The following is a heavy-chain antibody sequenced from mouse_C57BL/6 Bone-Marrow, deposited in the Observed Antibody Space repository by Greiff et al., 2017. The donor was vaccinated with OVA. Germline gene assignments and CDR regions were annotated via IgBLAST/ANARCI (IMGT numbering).Heavy chain of an antibody. D-gene: IGHD5-5*01. Sequence: VKLQQPGAELVKPGASVKLSCKASGYTFTSYWMHWVKQRPGQGLEWIGMIHPNSGSTNYNEKFKSKATLTVDKSSSTAYMQLSSLTSEDSAVYYCARAYLYYFDYWGQGTTLTVSS. V-gene: IGHV1-64*01. CDR2: IHPNSGST. J-gene: IGHJ2*01. CDR1: GYTFTSYW. CDR3: ARAYLYYFDY.